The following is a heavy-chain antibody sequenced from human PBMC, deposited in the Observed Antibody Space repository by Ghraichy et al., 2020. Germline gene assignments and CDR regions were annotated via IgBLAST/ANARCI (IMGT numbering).Heavy chain of an antibody. D-gene: IGHD6-19*01. CDR1: GFTFSGSW. CDR3: ARDLGSGWYFDY. J-gene: IGHJ4*02. CDR2: IKKDGSEK. Sequence: GESLNISCAASGFTFSGSWMSWVRQAPGKGLEWVANIKKDGSEKYYVDSVKGRFTISRDNAKNSLYLQMNSLRAEDMAVYYCARDLGSGWYFDYWGQGTLVTVSS. V-gene: IGHV3-7*01.